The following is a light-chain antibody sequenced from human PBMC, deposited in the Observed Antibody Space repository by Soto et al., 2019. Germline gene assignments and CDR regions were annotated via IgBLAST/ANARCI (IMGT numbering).Light chain of an antibody. J-gene: IGKJ2*01. CDR1: QSITNSF. CDR2: GAS. Sequence: EIVMTQSPATLSVSPGERATLSCRASQSITNSFLAWYQQKPGQAPRLLISGASSRATGIPDRFSGSGSGTDFTLTISRLEPEDFAVYYCQQYGSSPPKTFGQGTKLEI. CDR3: QQYGSSPPKT. V-gene: IGKV3-20*01.